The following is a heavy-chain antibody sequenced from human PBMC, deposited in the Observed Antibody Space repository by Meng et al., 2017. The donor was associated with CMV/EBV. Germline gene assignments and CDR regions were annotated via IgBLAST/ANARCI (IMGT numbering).Heavy chain of an antibody. D-gene: IGHD2-2*01. Sequence: SVKVSCKASGGTFSSYAISWVRQAPGQGLEWMGRIIPILGIANYAQKFQGRVTITADKSTSTAYMELSSQRSEDTAVYYCARVGSAYCSSTSCEFGVRYYYGMDVWGQGTTVTVSS. J-gene: IGHJ6*02. CDR3: ARVGSAYCSSTSCEFGVRYYYGMDV. V-gene: IGHV1-69*04. CDR1: GGTFSSYA. CDR2: IIPILGIA.